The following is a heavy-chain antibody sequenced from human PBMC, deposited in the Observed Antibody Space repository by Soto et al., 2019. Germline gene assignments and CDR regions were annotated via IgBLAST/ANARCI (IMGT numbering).Heavy chain of an antibody. D-gene: IGHD6-25*01. CDR3: AKFFVETGSNSGWPWSFHY. V-gene: IGHV3-23*01. CDR2: ISGSGGTT. J-gene: IGHJ4*02. Sequence: EVQLLESGGGLVQPGRSLRLSCAASGFTFSNYAMSWVRQAPGQGLDWVSAISGSGGTTYYADSVKGWFTISRDNSKNTLFLQMNSLRAEDAAVYYCAKFFVETGSNSGWPWSFHYWGQGTLVTASS. CDR1: GFTFSNYA.